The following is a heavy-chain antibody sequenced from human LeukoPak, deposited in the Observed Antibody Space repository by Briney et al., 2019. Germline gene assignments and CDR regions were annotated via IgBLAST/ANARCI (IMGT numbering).Heavy chain of an antibody. CDR2: IYYSGST. J-gene: IGHJ4*02. D-gene: IGHD3-16*02. V-gene: IGHV4-31*03. Sequence: PSETLSLTCTVSGGSISSGGYYWSRIRQHPGKGLEWIGFIYYSGSTYYNPSLKSRVTFSVDTSKNQFSLKLSSVNAADTAVYYCARAVYDYIWGSYRFDYWGQGTLVTVSS. CDR3: ARAVYDYIWGSYRFDY. CDR1: GGSISSGGYY.